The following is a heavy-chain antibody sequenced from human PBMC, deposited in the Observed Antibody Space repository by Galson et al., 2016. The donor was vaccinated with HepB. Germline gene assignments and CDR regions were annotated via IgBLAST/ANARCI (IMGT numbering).Heavy chain of an antibody. Sequence: LRLSCAASGYRFSGQAMHWVRQAPGKGLEWVAVISYDGTYQLYADSVRGRFTISRDNFNNTLYLQMNSLRTEDTAVYYCARELSLVPGKGGHFDLWGQGTLVTVSS. CDR3: ARELSLVPGKGGHFDL. CDR2: ISYDGTYQ. D-gene: IGHD2-15*01. J-gene: IGHJ5*02. V-gene: IGHV3-30*04. CDR1: GYRFSGQA.